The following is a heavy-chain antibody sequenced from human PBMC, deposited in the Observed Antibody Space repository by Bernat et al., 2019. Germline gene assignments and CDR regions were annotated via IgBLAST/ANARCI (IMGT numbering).Heavy chain of an antibody. CDR3: TTDPLLLWFGELNQL. Sequence: EVQLLESGGGLVQPGGSLRLSCVASGFTFSSYAMSWVRQAPGKGLEWVSAISGSGGSTYYADSVKGRFTISRDNSKNTLYLQMNSLRAEDTAVYYCTTDPLLLWFGELNQLWGQGTLVTVSS. D-gene: IGHD3-10*01. J-gene: IGHJ4*02. CDR2: ISGSGGST. V-gene: IGHV3-23*01. CDR1: GFTFSSYA.